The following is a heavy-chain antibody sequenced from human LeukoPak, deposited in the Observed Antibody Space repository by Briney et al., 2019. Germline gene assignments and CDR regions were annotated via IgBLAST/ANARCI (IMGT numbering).Heavy chain of an antibody. D-gene: IGHD2-2*01. Sequence: ASVKVSCKASAYTSPNYGITWVRQAPGRGLEWMGSISTYNGNTQYAQNFQGRLTMTTDTPTKTVYMELRSLRSNDTAVYYCALPAKGAFFYYYMEVWGKGTTVTVSS. CDR3: ALPAKGAFFYYYMEV. V-gene: IGHV1-18*01. CDR1: AYTSPNYG. J-gene: IGHJ6*03. CDR2: ISTYNGNT.